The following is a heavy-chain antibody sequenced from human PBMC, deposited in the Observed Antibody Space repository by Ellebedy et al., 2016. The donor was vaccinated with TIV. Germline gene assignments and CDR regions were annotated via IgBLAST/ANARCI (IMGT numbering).Heavy chain of an antibody. CDR1: GGSINNGGYF. CDR3: ARGIYHDGGYYYGFDY. J-gene: IGHJ4*02. D-gene: IGHD3-22*01. Sequence: MPSETLSLTCNVSGGSINNGGYFWNWIRQHPGRGLEWIGYIYYSGSTQYSPSLKSRITISLDTSKSQFSLKLRSVTAADTAVYYCARGIYHDGGYYYGFDYWGQGALVTVSS. CDR2: IYYSGST. V-gene: IGHV4-31*03.